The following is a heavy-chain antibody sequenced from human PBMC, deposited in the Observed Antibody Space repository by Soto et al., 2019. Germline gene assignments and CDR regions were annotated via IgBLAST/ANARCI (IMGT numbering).Heavy chain of an antibody. CDR2: IYHSGST. V-gene: IGHV4-34*01. Sequence: SETLSLTCAVSGGSFSGYYWSWIRQPPGKGLEWIGEIYHSGSTNYNPSLKSRVTISVDTSKNQFSLKLSSVTAADTAVYYCATADGFGVVTPFFEYWGQGILVT. CDR1: GGSFSGYY. J-gene: IGHJ4*02. D-gene: IGHD3-3*01. CDR3: ATADGFGVVTPFFEY.